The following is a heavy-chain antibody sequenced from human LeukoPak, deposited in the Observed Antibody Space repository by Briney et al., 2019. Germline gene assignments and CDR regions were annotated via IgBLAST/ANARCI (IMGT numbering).Heavy chain of an antibody. CDR2: TYYRSKWYN. CDR3: ARSPEAYDSCGCDY. J-gene: IGHJ4*02. V-gene: IGHV6-1*01. D-gene: IGHD3-22*01. Sequence: SQTLALTCAISGDSVSSNSAAWNWIRQSPSRGLEWLGRTYYRSKWYNDYAVSVKSRITINPDTSKNHFSLQLNSVTPDDTAVYYCARSPEAYDSCGCDYWGQGTLVTVSS. CDR1: GDSVSSNSAA.